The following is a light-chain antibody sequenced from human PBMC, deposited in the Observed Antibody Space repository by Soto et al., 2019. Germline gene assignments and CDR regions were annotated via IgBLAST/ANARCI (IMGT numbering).Light chain of an antibody. Sequence: QSVLTQPPSVSTAAGQKVTISCSGSSSNIGDNFVSWYRHSPGTAPKLLIGDNDKRPSGIPDRFSGSKSGTSATLGITGVQTGDEAEYYCGAWDNKLNTFVFGGGTKVTAL. CDR2: DND. V-gene: IGLV1-51*01. CDR3: GAWDNKLNTFV. CDR1: SSNIGDNF. J-gene: IGLJ1*01.